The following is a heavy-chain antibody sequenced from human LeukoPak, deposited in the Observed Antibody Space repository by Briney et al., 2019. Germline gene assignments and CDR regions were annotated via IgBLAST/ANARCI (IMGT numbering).Heavy chain of an antibody. CDR1: GGSINSYY. Sequence: SETLSLTCTVSGGSINSYYWYWIRQPPGKGLEWIGYIYYSGGTNYNPSLKSRVAISVDTSNNQFSLKLSSVTAADTAVYFCARFSTMLDYWGQGTLVTVSS. D-gene: IGHD3-10*01. CDR2: IYYSGGT. V-gene: IGHV4-59*01. CDR3: ARFSTMLDY. J-gene: IGHJ4*02.